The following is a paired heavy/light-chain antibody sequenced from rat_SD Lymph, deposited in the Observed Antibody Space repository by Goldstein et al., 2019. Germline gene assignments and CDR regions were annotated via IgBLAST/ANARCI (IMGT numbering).Heavy chain of an antibody. J-gene: IGHJ2*01. CDR2: ISYDGSST. CDR1: GFTFSNYG. D-gene: IGHD1-4*01. CDR3: ARHHGYTYFDY. Sequence: EVQLVESGGGLVQPGRSLKLSCAASGFTFSNYGMAWVRQAPTKGLEWVATISYDGSSTYYRDSVKGRFTISRDNAKSTLYLQMDSLRSEDTATYYCARHHGYTYFDYWGQGVMVTVSS. V-gene: IGHV5-29*01.
Light chain of an antibody. V-gene: IGKV5S10*01. CDR2: YAS. Sequence: NIVLTQSPATLSVTPGESVSLSCRASQSISTSIHWYQQKSNESPRLLIKYASQSISGIPSRFSGSGSGTDFTLSINRVESEDFSIYYCQQSYSSLYTFGAGTKLELK. J-gene: IGKJ2-1*01. CDR3: QQSYSSLYT. CDR1: QSISTS.